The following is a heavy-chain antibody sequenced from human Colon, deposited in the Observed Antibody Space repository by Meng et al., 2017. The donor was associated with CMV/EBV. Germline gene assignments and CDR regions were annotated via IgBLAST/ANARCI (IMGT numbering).Heavy chain of an antibody. CDR2: IYHTGAT. J-gene: IGHJ4*02. V-gene: IGHV4-38-2*02. Sequence: SETLSLTCNVSGYSISSGFYWGWIRQPPGKGLEWIAQIYHTGATHYNPSLKTRVTMSVDKSKNQFSLALTAVTAADTAVYYCSRQARDWGPGTLVTVSS. CDR3: SRQARD. CDR1: GYSISSGFY.